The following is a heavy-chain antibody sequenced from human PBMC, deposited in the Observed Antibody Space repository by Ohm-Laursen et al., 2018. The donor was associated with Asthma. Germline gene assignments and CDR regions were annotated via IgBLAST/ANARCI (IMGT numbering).Heavy chain of an antibody. J-gene: IGHJ4*02. CDR1: GYTFTSYY. Sequence: SSVKVSCKASGYTFTSYYMHWVRQAPGQGLEWMGIINPSGGSTSYAQKFQGRVTMTRDTSTGTVYMELSSLRSEDTAVYYRARAGIVVVPAAPDYWGQGTLVTVSS. D-gene: IGHD2-2*01. CDR2: INPSGGST. CDR3: ARAGIVVVPAAPDY. V-gene: IGHV1-46*01.